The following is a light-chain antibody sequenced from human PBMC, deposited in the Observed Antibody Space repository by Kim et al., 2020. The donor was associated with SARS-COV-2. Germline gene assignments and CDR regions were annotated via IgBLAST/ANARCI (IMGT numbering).Light chain of an antibody. CDR2: DAS. CDR3: QQYENLPPT. J-gene: IGKJ1*01. Sequence: GDRVTITCQASHDINNYLNWYQQKPGEAPKLLIYDASNLGTGVPSRFSGTGSETNFTFTISSLQAADIATYYCQQYENLPPTFGQGTKV. V-gene: IGKV1-33*01. CDR1: HDINNY.